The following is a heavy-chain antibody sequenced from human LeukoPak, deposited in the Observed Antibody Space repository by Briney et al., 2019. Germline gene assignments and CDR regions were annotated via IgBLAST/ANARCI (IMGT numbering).Heavy chain of an antibody. V-gene: IGHV3-23*01. CDR1: GFTFRTYA. J-gene: IGHJ4*02. CDR3: AKTSRVNSAYDSPFDY. Sequence: GGSLRLSCAASGFTFRTYAMIWVRQAPGKGLEWASAVRGSGSDTYYADSVKGRFTISRDNSKNTLYLQMNSLRAEDTAIYYCAKTSRVNSAYDSPFDYWGQGTLVTVSS. CDR2: VRGSGSDT. D-gene: IGHD5-12*01.